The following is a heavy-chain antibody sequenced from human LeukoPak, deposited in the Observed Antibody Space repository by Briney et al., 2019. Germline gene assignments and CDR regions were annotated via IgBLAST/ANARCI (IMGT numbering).Heavy chain of an antibody. J-gene: IGHJ4*02. CDR2: ITSGENT. CDR1: GFTFSNYA. Sequence: GGSLRLSCAASGFTFSNYAMNWVRQAPGKGLEWVSTITSGENTYYADSVKGRFTISRDNSKNTLYLQLNSLRAEDTAVYYCAGGGGVGAKYWGQGTLVTVSS. D-gene: IGHD1-26*01. CDR3: AGGGGVGAKY. V-gene: IGHV3-23*01.